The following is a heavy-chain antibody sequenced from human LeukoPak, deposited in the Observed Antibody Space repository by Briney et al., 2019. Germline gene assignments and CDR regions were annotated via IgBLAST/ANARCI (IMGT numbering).Heavy chain of an antibody. J-gene: IGHJ5*02. CDR3: ARDGPFITIFGVVEDWFDP. D-gene: IGHD3-3*01. CDR1: GGSISSGSYY. CDR2: IYTSGST. V-gene: IGHV4-61*02. Sequence: SQTLSLTCTVSGGSISSGSYYWSWIRQPAGKGLEWIGRIYTSGSTNYNPSLKSRVTISVDTSKNQFSLKLSSVTAADTAVYYCARDGPFITIFGVVEDWFDPWGQGTLVTVSS.